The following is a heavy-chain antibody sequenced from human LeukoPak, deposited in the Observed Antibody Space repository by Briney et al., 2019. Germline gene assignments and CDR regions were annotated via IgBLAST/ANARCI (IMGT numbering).Heavy chain of an antibody. CDR3: ARWPRYCSGGSCYHYYYGMDV. J-gene: IGHJ6*02. V-gene: IGHV3-48*01. D-gene: IGHD2-15*01. CDR2: ISSSSSTI. CDR1: GFTFSSYS. Sequence: GGSLRLSCAASGFTFSSYSMNWVRQAPGKGLEWVSYISSSSSTIYYADSVKGRFAICRDNAKNSLYLQMNSLRAEDTAVYYCARWPRYCSGGSCYHYYYGMDVWGQGTTVTVSS.